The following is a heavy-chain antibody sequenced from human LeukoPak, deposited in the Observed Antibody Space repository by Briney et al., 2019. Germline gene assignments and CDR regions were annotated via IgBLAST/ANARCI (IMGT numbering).Heavy chain of an antibody. CDR3: VRRGGSDGWGAFDI. V-gene: IGHV3-23*01. CDR1: GFTFSSYA. D-gene: IGHD5-24*01. J-gene: IGHJ3*02. Sequence: GGSLRLSCAASGFTFSSYAMNWVRQAPGKGLEWVSSIRQSGDITHYADSVRGRFTISRDNSKNTLSLQMNSLSREDTAIYYCVRRGGSDGWGAFDIWGQGTVVTVSS. CDR2: IRQSGDIT.